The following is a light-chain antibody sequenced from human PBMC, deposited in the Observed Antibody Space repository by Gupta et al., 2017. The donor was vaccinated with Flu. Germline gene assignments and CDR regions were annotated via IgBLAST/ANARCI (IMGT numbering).Light chain of an antibody. V-gene: IGLV3-25*01. CDR3: QSADVSRTGVV. J-gene: IGLJ3*02. Sequence: TRATFRTQHGYWYQQVPGQAPVLMIYKASQRPSGVPERFSGSNSGTTASLNIRGVQAEEEADYYWQSADVSRTGVVFGGGTKLTVL. CDR1: TFRTQH. CDR2: KAS.